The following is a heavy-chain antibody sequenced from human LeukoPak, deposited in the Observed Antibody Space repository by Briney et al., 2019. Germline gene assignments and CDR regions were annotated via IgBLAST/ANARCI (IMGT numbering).Heavy chain of an antibody. J-gene: IGHJ4*02. CDR2: IQYDGSNE. D-gene: IGHD6-13*01. V-gene: IGHV3-30*02. Sequence: GGSLRLSCAASRFTFSSYGMHWVRQAPGKGLEWVAYIQYDGSNEQYADSVKGRFSISRDSSKNILYLQMNSLRAEDTAVYYCARDRRYSSSEMFDYWGQGTLVTVSS. CDR3: ARDRRYSSSEMFDY. CDR1: RFTFSSYG.